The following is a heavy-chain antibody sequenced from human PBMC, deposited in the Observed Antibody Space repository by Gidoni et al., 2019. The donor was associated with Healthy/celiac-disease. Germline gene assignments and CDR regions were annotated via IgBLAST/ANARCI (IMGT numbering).Heavy chain of an antibody. V-gene: IGHV1-69*01. Sequence: QVQLVQSGAEVQKPGSSVKVSCKPSGRTSSSSAISWVRQAPGQGLEWMGGIIPIFGTANYAQKFQGRVTITADESTSTAYMELSSLRSEDTAVYYCASSIAARLSYYYYGMDVWGQGTTVTVSS. CDR3: ASSIAARLSYYYYGMDV. CDR2: IIPIFGTA. J-gene: IGHJ6*02. D-gene: IGHD6-6*01. CDR1: GRTSSSSA.